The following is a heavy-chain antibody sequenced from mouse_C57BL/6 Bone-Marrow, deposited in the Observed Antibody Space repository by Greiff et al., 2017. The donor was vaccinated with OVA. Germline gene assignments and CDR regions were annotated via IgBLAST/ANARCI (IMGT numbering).Heavy chain of an antibody. J-gene: IGHJ2*01. Sequence: EVQGVESGGGLVKPGGSLKLSCAASGFTFSSYAMSWVRQTPEKRLEWVATISDGGSYTYYPDNVKGRFTISRDNAKNNLYLQMSHLKSEDTAMYYCARDTPYYFDYWGQGTTLTGSS. CDR1: GFTFSSYA. CDR2: ISDGGSYT. V-gene: IGHV5-4*01. CDR3: ARDTPYYFDY.